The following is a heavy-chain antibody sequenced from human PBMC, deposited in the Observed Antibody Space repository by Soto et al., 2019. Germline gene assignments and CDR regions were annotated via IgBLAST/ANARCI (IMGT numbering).Heavy chain of an antibody. V-gene: IGHV3-21*06. CDR2: ISSTTNYI. Sequence: GGSLRLSCAASGFTFTRYSMNWVRQAPGKGLEWVSSISSTTNYIYYGDSMKGRFTISRDNAKNSLYLEMNSLRAEDTAVYYFARESEDLTSNFDYRGQGTLVSLSA. J-gene: IGHJ4*02. CDR1: GFTFTRYS. CDR3: ARESEDLTSNFDY.